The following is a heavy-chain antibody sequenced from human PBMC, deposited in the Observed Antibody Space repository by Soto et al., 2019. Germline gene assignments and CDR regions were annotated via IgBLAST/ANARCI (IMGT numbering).Heavy chain of an antibody. V-gene: IGHV3-23*01. CDR1: GFTFSSYA. Sequence: GGSLRLSCAASGFTFSSYAMSWVRQAPGKGLEWVSAISGSGGSTYYADSVKGRFTISRDNSKNTLYLQMNSLRAEDTAVYYCAKIRRGGSTRVLHLKGSTMGSFDYWGQGTLVTVSS. J-gene: IGHJ4*02. CDR2: ISGSGGST. CDR3: AKIRRGGSTRVLHLKGSTMGSFDY. D-gene: IGHD2-2*01.